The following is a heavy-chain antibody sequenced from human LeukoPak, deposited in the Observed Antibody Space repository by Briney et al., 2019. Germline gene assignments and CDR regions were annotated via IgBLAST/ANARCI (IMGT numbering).Heavy chain of an antibody. CDR3: ARAADYYDSSGYYPLDY. CDR2: INHSGST. D-gene: IGHD3-22*01. V-gene: IGHV4-34*01. J-gene: IGHJ4*02. CDR1: GGSFSGYY. Sequence: SETLSLTCAVYGGSFSGYYWSWIRQPPGKGLEWIGEINHSGSTNYNPSLKSRVTISVDTSKNQFSLKLGSVAAADTAVHYCARAADYYDSSGYYPLDYWGQGTLVTVSS.